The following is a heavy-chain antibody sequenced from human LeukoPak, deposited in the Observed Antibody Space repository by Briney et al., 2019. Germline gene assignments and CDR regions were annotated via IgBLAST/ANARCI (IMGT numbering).Heavy chain of an antibody. CDR1: GYSISSGYY. V-gene: IGHV4-38-2*02. Sequence: SETLSLTCTVSGYSISSGYYWGWIRQPPGKGLEWIGSIYHSGSTYYNPSLKRRVTISVDTSKNQFSLKLSSVTAAYTAVYYCARDGRYTAMANFDYWGQGTLVTVSS. CDR2: IYHSGST. D-gene: IGHD5-18*01. J-gene: IGHJ4*02. CDR3: ARDGRYTAMANFDY.